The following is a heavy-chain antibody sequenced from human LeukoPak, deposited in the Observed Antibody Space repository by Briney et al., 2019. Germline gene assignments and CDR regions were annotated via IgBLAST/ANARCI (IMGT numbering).Heavy chain of an antibody. Sequence: GGSPRLSCAASGFTFSSYAMTWVRQAPGKGLEWVSALSGSGNTVYYANSVKGRFTISRDNSKNTLSLQMNSLRGEDTALYYCAKFSAPSGGSSGWPWVIDYWGQGTLVTVSS. CDR1: GFTFSSYA. D-gene: IGHD3-16*01. V-gene: IGHV3-23*01. CDR2: LSGSGNTV. J-gene: IGHJ4*02. CDR3: AKFSAPSGGSSGWPWVIDY.